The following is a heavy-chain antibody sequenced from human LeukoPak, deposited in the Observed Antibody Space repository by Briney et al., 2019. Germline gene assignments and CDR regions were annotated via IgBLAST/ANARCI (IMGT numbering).Heavy chain of an antibody. Sequence: ASVKVSCKASGGTFSSYAISWVRQAPGQGLEWMGRIIPILGIANYAQKFQGRVTITADKSTSTAYMELSSLRSEDTAVYYCARDLGGATTDYWGQGTLVTVSS. V-gene: IGHV1-69*04. CDR3: ARDLGGATTDY. CDR1: GGTFSSYA. D-gene: IGHD1-26*01. CDR2: IIPILGIA. J-gene: IGHJ4*02.